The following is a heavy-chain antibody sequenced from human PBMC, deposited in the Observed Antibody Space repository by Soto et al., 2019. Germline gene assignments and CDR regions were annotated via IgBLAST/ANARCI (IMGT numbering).Heavy chain of an antibody. CDR1: GFTFSSYG. CDR2: ISYDGSNR. D-gene: IGHD2-15*01. CDR3: AKVTSPCSGGSCYSMGTIGLF. J-gene: IGHJ4*02. V-gene: IGHV3-30*18. Sequence: GGSLRLSCAASGFTFSSYGMHWVRQAPGKGLEWVAVISYDGSNRYYADSVKGRFTISRDNSKNTLYLQMNSLRAEDTAVYYCAKVTSPCSGGSCYSMGTIGLFWGQGTLVTVSS.